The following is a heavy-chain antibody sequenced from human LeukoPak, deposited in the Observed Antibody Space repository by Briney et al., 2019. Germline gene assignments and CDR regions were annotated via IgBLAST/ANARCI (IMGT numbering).Heavy chain of an antibody. D-gene: IGHD1-26*01. Sequence: GGSLRLSCAASGFTFSSYWMSWVRQAPGKGLEWVANIKQDGSDKYYVDSVKGRFTISRDNAKNSLFLQMNSLRVEDTAVHYCARRGSYFEFDYWGRGTLVTVSS. CDR3: ARRGSYFEFDY. CDR2: IKQDGSDK. V-gene: IGHV3-7*01. J-gene: IGHJ4*02. CDR1: GFTFSSYW.